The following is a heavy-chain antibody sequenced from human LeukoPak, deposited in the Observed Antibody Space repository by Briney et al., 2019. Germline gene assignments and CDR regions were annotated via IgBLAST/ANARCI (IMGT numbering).Heavy chain of an antibody. CDR1: GFIFGSYG. Sequence: GGSLRLSCAASGFIFGSYGMHWVRQAPGKGLEWVTFIRYDGNNIYYADSVKGRFTISRDNSKNTLYLQMNSLRAEDTAVYYCARVVGAAYFDYWGQGTLVTVSS. CDR3: ARVVGAAYFDY. V-gene: IGHV3-30*02. CDR2: IRYDGNNI. J-gene: IGHJ4*02. D-gene: IGHD1-26*01.